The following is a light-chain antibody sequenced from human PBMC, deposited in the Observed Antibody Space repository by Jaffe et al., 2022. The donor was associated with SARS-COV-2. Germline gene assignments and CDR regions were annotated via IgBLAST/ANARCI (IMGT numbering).Light chain of an antibody. CDR1: QSVSTY. CDR2: ATS. Sequence: DIQMTQSPSSLSASVGDRVTITCRASQSVSTYLNWYQHKPGKAPNLLIYATSSLQSEVPSRFSASGSGTDFTLTISSLQPEDFATYYCQQTYILPYSFGQGTDLEVK. CDR3: QQTYILPYS. J-gene: IGKJ2*03. V-gene: IGKV1-39*01.